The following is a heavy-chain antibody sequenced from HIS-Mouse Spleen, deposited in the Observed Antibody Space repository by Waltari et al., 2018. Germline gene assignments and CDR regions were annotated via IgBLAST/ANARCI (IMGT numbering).Heavy chain of an antibody. Sequence: QVQLQESGPGLVKPSETLSLTCTVSGGSISSYYWSWIRQPAGTGLEWIGRIYTSGSTNYNPSLKSRVTMSVDTSKNQFSLKLSSVTAADTAVYYCARGRDYGGNSGDYYYYGMDVWGQGTTVTVSS. J-gene: IGHJ6*02. V-gene: IGHV4-4*07. D-gene: IGHD4-17*01. CDR3: ARGRDYGGNSGDYYYYGMDV. CDR2: IYTSGST. CDR1: GGSISSYY.